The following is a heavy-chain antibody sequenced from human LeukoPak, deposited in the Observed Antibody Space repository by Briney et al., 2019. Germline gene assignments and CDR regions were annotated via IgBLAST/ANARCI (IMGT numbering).Heavy chain of an antibody. Sequence: SETLSLTCAVSGYSISSGYYWVWIRQPPGKGLEWIGSIYHSGSTYYNPSLKSRVTKSVDTSKNQFSLKLSSVTAADTAVYYCARSYGSGNYYDAFDLWGQGTVVTVSS. CDR2: IYHSGST. D-gene: IGHD3-10*01. J-gene: IGHJ3*01. CDR3: ARSYGSGNYYDAFDL. V-gene: IGHV4-38-2*01. CDR1: GYSISSGYY.